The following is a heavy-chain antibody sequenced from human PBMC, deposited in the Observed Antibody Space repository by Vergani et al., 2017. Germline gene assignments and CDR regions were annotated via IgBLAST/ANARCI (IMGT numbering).Heavy chain of an antibody. CDR3: AGGGYCSGGSCRPYYFDY. Sequence: QVQLVQSGAEVKKPGSSVKVSCKASGGTFSSYTISWVRQAPGQGLEWMGRIIPILGIANYAQKFQGRVTITADKSTSTAYMELSSLRSEDTAVYYCAGGGYCSGGSCRPYYFDYWGQGTLVTVSS. D-gene: IGHD2-15*01. V-gene: IGHV1-69*02. J-gene: IGHJ4*02. CDR2: IIPILGIA. CDR1: GGTFSSYT.